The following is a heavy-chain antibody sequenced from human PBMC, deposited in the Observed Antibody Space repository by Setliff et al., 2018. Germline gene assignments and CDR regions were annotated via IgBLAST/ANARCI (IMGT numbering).Heavy chain of an antibody. Sequence: PGGSLRLSCAASGFTFSTYRMHWVRQAPGKGLEWVAVIWDDGVKKYHADSVKGRFTISRDNSKSTLYLQMNSLRAEDTAVYYCAKGRGTVYYYMDVWGKGTTVTVSS. CDR3: AKGRGTVYYYMDV. CDR2: IWDDGVKK. V-gene: IGHV3-33*03. D-gene: IGHD3-10*01. J-gene: IGHJ6*03. CDR1: GFTFSTYR.